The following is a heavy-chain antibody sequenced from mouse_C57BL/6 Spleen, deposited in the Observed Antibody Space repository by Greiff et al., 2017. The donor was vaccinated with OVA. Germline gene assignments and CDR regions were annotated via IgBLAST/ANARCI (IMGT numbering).Heavy chain of an antibody. V-gene: IGHV1-42*01. CDR2: INPSTGGT. CDR3: ARLKTTVGPWFAY. D-gene: IGHD1-1*01. J-gene: IGHJ3*01. CDR1: GYSFTGYY. Sequence: VQLKESGPELVKPGASVKISCKASGYSFTGYYMHWVKQSPETSLEWIGEINPSTGGTTYNQKFKAKATLTVDKSSSTAYMQLKSLTSEDSAVYYCARLKTTVGPWFAYWGQGTLVTVSA.